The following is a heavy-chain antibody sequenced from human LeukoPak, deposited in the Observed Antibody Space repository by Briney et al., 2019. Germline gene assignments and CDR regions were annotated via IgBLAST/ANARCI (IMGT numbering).Heavy chain of an antibody. CDR2: IIPILGIA. Sequence: SVKVSCKASGGTFSSYAISWVRQAPGQGLEWMGRIIPILGIANYAQKFQGRVTITADKSTSTAYMELSSLRSEDTAVYYCARDCSSTSCYSPWGQGTLVTVSS. CDR1: GGTFSSYA. CDR3: ARDCSSTSCYSP. D-gene: IGHD2-2*02. V-gene: IGHV1-69*04. J-gene: IGHJ5*02.